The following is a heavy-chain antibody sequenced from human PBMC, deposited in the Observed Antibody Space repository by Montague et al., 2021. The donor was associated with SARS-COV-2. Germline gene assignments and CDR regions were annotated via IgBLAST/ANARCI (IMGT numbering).Heavy chain of an antibody. CDR2: IYTSGST. CDR3: ARRVLRYFDWTSPFDY. D-gene: IGHD3-9*01. CDR1: GGSISSGSYY. Sequence: TLSLTCTVSGGSISSGSYYWSWIRQPAGKGLEWIGRIYTSGSTXYNPSLKSRVTISVDTSKNQFSLKLSSVTAADTAVYYCARRVLRYFDWTSPFDYWGQGTLVTVSS. V-gene: IGHV4-61*02. J-gene: IGHJ4*02.